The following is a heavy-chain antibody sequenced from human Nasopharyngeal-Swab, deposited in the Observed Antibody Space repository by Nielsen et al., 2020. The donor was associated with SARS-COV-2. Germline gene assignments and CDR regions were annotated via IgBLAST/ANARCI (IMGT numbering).Heavy chain of an antibody. D-gene: IGHD6-19*01. CDR1: GFTFSSYA. Sequence: GESLKISCAASGFTFSSYAMSWVRQAPGKGLEWVSAISGSGGSTYYADSVKGRFTISRDNSKNTLYLQMNSLRAEDTAVYYCARDEAVAQLSYYGMDVWGQGTTVTVSS. CDR2: ISGSGGST. V-gene: IGHV3-23*01. J-gene: IGHJ6*02. CDR3: ARDEAVAQLSYYGMDV.